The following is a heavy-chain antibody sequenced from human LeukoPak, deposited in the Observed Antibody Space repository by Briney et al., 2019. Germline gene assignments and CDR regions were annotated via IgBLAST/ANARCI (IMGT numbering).Heavy chain of an antibody. Sequence: GASVKVSCKASGYTFTGYYIHWVRQAPGQGLEWMGWINPNSGGTNYAQKFQGRVTMTRDMSISTAYMELSRLRSDDTAVYYCARDPNSNPDLFQHWGQGTLVTVSS. CDR2: INPNSGGT. V-gene: IGHV1-2*02. CDR3: ARDPNSNPDLFQH. CDR1: GYTFTGYY. D-gene: IGHD4-23*01. J-gene: IGHJ1*01.